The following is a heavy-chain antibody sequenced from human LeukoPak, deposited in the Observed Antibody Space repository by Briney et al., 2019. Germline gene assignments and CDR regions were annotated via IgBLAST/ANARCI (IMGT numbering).Heavy chain of an antibody. CDR3: ARVFIQQLAHGAFDI. Sequence: GASVKVSCKASGYTFTSYGISWVRQAPGQGLEWMGWISAYNGNTNYAQKLQGRVTMTTDTSTSTAYMELRSLRSDDTAVYYCARVFIQQLAHGAFDIWGQGTMVTVSS. CDR2: ISAYNGNT. J-gene: IGHJ3*02. D-gene: IGHD6-13*01. V-gene: IGHV1-18*01. CDR1: GYTFTSYG.